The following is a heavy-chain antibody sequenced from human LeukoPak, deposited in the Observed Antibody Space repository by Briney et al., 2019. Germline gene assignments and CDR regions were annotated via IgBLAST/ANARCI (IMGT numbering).Heavy chain of an antibody. Sequence: PSQTLSLTCTVSGDSITSGSYYWSWIRQPAGKGLEWIGRIFISGGTNYNPSLRSRVTMSLDTSKNQFSLQLNSVTPEDTAVYYCARGPSGGYYNYYYYYYMDVWGKGTTVTVSS. CDR1: GDSITSGSYY. V-gene: IGHV4-61*02. D-gene: IGHD3-22*01. J-gene: IGHJ6*03. CDR3: ARGPSGGYYNYYYYYYMDV. CDR2: IFISGGT.